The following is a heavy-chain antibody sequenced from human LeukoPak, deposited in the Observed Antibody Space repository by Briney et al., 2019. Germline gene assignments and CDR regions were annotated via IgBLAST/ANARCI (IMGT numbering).Heavy chain of an antibody. CDR2: ISDIGSI. CDR3: AGHHPRNTVDF. CDR1: GGSISSYY. J-gene: IGHJ4*02. V-gene: IGHV4-59*08. D-gene: IGHD2/OR15-2a*01. Sequence: SETLSLTCTVFGGSISSYYWSWIRQPPGKGLEWIAYISDIGSINYNPSLKSRVTISLDTSKNQFSLKLSSVTAADTAVYYCAGHHPRNTVDFWGQGTLVTVSS.